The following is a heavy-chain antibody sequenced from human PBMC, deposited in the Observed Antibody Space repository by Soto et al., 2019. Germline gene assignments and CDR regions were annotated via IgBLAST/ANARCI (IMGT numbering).Heavy chain of an antibody. D-gene: IGHD2-21*01. CDR3: ASDYGGEGTYFDY. CDR2: IWYDGSNK. CDR1: GFTFSSYG. V-gene: IGHV3-33*01. J-gene: IGHJ4*02. Sequence: QVQLVESGGGVVQPGRSLRLSCAASGFTFSSYGMHWVRQAPGKGLEWVAVIWYDGSNKYYADSVKGRFTIPRDNSKNTLYLQMSSLRAEDTAVYYCASDYGGEGTYFDYWGQGTLVTVSS.